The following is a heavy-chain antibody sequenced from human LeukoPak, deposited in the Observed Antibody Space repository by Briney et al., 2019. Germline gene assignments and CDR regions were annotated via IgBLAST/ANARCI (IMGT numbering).Heavy chain of an antibody. J-gene: IGHJ5*02. Sequence: GASVTVSCKTSGYTFNTFGVGWVRQAPGQGLEWMGWISGYNGDTNFAETLQGRVTMTTDTSTSTAYMELRSLRSDDTAVYYCARSGDGNWFDPWGQGTLLTVSS. CDR1: GYTFNTFG. CDR3: ARSGDGNWFDP. CDR2: ISGYNGDT. V-gene: IGHV1-18*01. D-gene: IGHD4-17*01.